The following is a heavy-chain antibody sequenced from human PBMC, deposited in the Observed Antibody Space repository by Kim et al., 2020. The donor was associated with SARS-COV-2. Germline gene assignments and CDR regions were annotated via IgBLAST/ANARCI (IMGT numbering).Heavy chain of an antibody. J-gene: IGHJ4*02. Sequence: GGSLRLSCAASGFTFSSYAMSWVRQAPGKGLEWVSAISGSGGSTYYADSVKGRFTISRDNSKNTLYLQMNSLRAEDTAVYYCAKGGDYYYDSSGYYNYWGQGTLVTVSS. CDR1: GFTFSSYA. D-gene: IGHD3-22*01. CDR2: ISGSGGST. CDR3: AKGGDYYYDSSGYYNY. V-gene: IGHV3-23*01.